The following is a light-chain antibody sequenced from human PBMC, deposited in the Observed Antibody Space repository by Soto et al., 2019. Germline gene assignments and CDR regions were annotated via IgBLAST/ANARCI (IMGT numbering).Light chain of an antibody. V-gene: IGKV3-15*01. CDR3: QQYNNWPPWT. CDR2: GAS. J-gene: IGKJ1*01. Sequence: EIVMTQSPATLSVSPGERATLSCRASQSVSSNLAWYQQKPGQAPRLLIYGASTRATGIPARFSGSGSGTEFTLTISSLQSEDLAFYYCQQYNNWPPWTFGQRTKVDIK. CDR1: QSVSSN.